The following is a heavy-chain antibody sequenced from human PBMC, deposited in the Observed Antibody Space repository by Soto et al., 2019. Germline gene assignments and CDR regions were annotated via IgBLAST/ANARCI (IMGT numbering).Heavy chain of an antibody. CDR2: ISYDGSNK. V-gene: IGHV3-30-3*01. CDR3: ARGPYDFWSGYIADAFDV. J-gene: IGHJ3*01. D-gene: IGHD3-3*01. CDR1: GFTFSSYT. Sequence: GGSLRLSCAASGFTFSSYTLRWVRQAPGKGLEWVALISYDGSNKYYADSVKGRFTISRDNSKNTLYLQMNSLRTEDTALFYCARGPYDFWSGYIADAFDVWGQGTMVTVSS.